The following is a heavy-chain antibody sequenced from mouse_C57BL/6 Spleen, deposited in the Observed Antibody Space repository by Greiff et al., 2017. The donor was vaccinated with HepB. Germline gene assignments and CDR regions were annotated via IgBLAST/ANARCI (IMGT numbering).Heavy chain of an antibody. Sequence: VQLQQSGPELVKPGASVKISCKASGYSFKSYYIHWVKQRPGQGLEWIGWIYPGSGNTKYDEKFQGKATLTADTSSNTAYMQLSSLTSEDSAVYYCAAFCDYSGGFAYWGQGTLVTVSA. J-gene: IGHJ3*01. CDR1: GYSFKSYY. V-gene: IGHV1-66*01. CDR2: IYPGSGNT. CDR3: AAFCDYSGGFAY. D-gene: IGHD2-4*01.